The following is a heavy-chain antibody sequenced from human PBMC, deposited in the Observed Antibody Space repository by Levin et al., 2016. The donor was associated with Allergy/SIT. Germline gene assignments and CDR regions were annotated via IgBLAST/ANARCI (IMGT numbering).Heavy chain of an antibody. Sequence: WIRQPPGKGLEWVSYISSSGSVIYYGDSVKGRFTVSRDNAKNSLYLQMNSLRAEDTAVYYCARDSEYYDILTGNDAHYFDYWGQGSLVTVSS. D-gene: IGHD3-9*01. CDR2: ISSSGSVI. V-gene: IGHV3-48*03. CDR3: ARDSEYYDILTGNDAHYFDY. J-gene: IGHJ4*02.